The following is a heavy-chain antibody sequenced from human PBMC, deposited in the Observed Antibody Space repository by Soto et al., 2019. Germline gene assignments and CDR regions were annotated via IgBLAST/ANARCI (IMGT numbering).Heavy chain of an antibody. CDR2: ISGSGGST. J-gene: IGHJ3*02. CDR1: GFTFSSYA. V-gene: IGHV3-23*01. Sequence: GGSLRLSCAASGFTFSSYAMSWVRQAPGKGLEWVSAISGSGGSTYYADSVKGRFTISRDNSKNTLYLQMNSLRAEDTAVYYCSKVAYGSGSYYALGAFDIWGQATMVTVSS. CDR3: SKVAYGSGSYYALGAFDI. D-gene: IGHD3-10*01.